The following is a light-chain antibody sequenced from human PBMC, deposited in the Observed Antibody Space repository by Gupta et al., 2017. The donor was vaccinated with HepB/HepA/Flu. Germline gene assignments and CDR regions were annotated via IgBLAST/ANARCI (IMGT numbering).Light chain of an antibody. J-gene: IGKJ3*01. Sequence: DIQMTQSPSSLSASVGDRVTITCRASQSISSYLNWYQQKPGKAPKLLIYAASSLQSGVPSRFSGSGSGTDFTLTSSRLQPEDFETYYCQQSYTATFGPGTKVDIK. CDR2: AAS. CDR1: QSISSY. CDR3: QQSYTAT. V-gene: IGKV1-39*01.